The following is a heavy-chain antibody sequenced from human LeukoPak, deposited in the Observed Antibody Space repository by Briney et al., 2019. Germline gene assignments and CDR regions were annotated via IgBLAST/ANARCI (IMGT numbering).Heavy chain of an antibody. CDR1: GFTFSSYA. V-gene: IGHV3-23*01. D-gene: IGHD2-2*01. CDR2: ISGSGGST. J-gene: IGHJ6*03. Sequence: GGSLRLSCAASGFTFSSYAMNWVGQAPGKGLEWVSAISGSGGSTYYADSVKGRFTISRDNSKNTLYLQMNSLRAEDTAVYYCAKMGYCSSTSCHRLAYYYYYYMDVWGKGTTVTVSS. CDR3: AKMGYCSSTSCHRLAYYYYYYMDV.